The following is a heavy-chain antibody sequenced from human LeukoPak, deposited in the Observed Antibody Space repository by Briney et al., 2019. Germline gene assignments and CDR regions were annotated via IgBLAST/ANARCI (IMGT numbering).Heavy chain of an antibody. CDR3: ARDWGYSNFDI. D-gene: IGHD4-11*01. V-gene: IGHV3-7*01. CDR2: VNVDGRET. CDR1: GFIFSNAW. J-gene: IGHJ3*02. Sequence: GGSLRLSCGASGFIFSNAWMNWVRQAPGKGLEWVASVNVDGRETHYVDSVRGRFTISRDNARNSLYLQMNSLTDDDTAVYMCARDWGYSNFDIWGQGTMVTVSS.